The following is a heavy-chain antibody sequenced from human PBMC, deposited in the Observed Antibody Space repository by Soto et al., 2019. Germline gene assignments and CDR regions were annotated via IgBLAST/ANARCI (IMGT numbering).Heavy chain of an antibody. CDR3: ARHRSTVSLLDX. D-gene: IGHD2-2*01. CDR2: IYSFGST. V-gene: IGHV4-59*08. J-gene: IGHJ4*02. Sequence: SETLSLTCTVSGGSISPYYWSWIRQPPGKGLEWIGYIYSFGSTNYNASLESRVSMSVDTSKNQVSLKLTSVTAADTAVYFCARHRSTVSLLDXWGLGTLVTVSS. CDR1: GGSISPYY.